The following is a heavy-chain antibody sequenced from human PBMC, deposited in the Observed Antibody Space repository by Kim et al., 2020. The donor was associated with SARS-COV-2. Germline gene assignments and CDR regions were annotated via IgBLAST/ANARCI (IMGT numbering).Heavy chain of an antibody. V-gene: IGHV3-11*06. Sequence: GGSLRLSCAASGFTFSDYYMSWIRQAPGKGLEWVSYISSSSSYTNYADSVKGRFTISRDNAKNSLYLQMNSLRAEDTAVYYCARVIGEDSVVVPAAKEYYFDYWGQGTLVTVSS. D-gene: IGHD2-2*01. CDR1: GFTFSDYY. J-gene: IGHJ4*02. CDR2: ISSSSSYT. CDR3: ARVIGEDSVVVPAAKEYYFDY.